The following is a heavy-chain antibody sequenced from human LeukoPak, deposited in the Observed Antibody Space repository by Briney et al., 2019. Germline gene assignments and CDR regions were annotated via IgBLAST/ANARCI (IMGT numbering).Heavy chain of an antibody. J-gene: IGHJ6*01. CDR1: GDSISDDSVNKNSR. Sequence: SGTLSLTCVFSGDSISDDSVNKNSRLNWVRQAPGKGLEWIGDVSLDGITNYNPSLLGRVTISLDKSAKQVSLRLTSVTAADTAIYYCARDSSAPRSYFALDVWGQGTTVTVSS. V-gene: IGHV4-4*02. CDR2: VSLDGIT. CDR3: ARDSSAPRSYFALDV. D-gene: IGHD6-19*01.